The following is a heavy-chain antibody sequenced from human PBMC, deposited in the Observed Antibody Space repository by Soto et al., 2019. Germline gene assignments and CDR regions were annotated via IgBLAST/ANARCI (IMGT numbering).Heavy chain of an antibody. V-gene: IGHV1-8*01. CDR3: ASARPGRFDP. D-gene: IGHD2-2*01. Sequence: QVQLVQSGAEVKKPGASVKVSCTASGYTFTSYDINWVRQATGQGLEWMGWMNPNSGNTGHAQKFPGRVTMTRNTSRSTADRELSSLRSEDTAVYYCASARPGRFDPWGQGTLVTVSS. CDR2: MNPNSGNT. CDR1: GYTFTSYD. J-gene: IGHJ5*02.